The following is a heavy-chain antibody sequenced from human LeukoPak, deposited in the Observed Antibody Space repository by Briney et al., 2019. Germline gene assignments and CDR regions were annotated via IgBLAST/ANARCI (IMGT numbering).Heavy chain of an antibody. CDR3: ARALLRGIAAAGTIDY. Sequence: GGSLRLSCAASGFAFSSYSMNWVRQAPGKGLEWVSSISSSSSYIYYADSVKSRFTVSRDNAKNSLYLQMNSLRAEDTAVYYCARALLRGIAAAGTIDYWGQGTLVTVSS. J-gene: IGHJ4*02. CDR1: GFAFSSYS. D-gene: IGHD6-13*01. V-gene: IGHV3-21*01. CDR2: ISSSSSYI.